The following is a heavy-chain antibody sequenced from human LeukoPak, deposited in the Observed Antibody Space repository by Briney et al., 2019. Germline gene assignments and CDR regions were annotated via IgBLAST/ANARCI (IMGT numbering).Heavy chain of an antibody. Sequence: GGSLRLSCAASGFTFSSYWMTWVRQAPGKGLEWVANINQDGSEKNYVDSVKGRFTIPRDSAKNSVYLQMNSLRAEDTAVYYCAKDRGDIVVVVAASRYWGQGALVTVSS. CDR3: AKDRGDIVVVVAASRY. J-gene: IGHJ4*02. CDR1: GFTFSSYW. V-gene: IGHV3-7*05. CDR2: INQDGSEK. D-gene: IGHD2-15*01.